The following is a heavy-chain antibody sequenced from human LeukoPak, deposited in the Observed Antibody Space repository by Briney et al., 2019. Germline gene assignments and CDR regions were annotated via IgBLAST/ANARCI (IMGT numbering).Heavy chain of an antibody. CDR3: ARGVDYGGNSGRLDY. V-gene: IGHV1-69*05. D-gene: IGHD4-23*01. CDR1: GGTFSSYA. Sequence: SVKVSCKASGGTFSSYAISWVRQAPGQGLEWMGGIIPIFGTANYAQKFQGRVTITTDESTSTAYTELSSLRSEDTAVYYCARGVDYGGNSGRLDYWGQGTLVTVSS. J-gene: IGHJ4*02. CDR2: IIPIFGTA.